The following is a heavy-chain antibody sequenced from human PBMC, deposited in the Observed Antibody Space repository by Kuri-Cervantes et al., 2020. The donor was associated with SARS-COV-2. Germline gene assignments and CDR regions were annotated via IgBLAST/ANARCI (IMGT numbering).Heavy chain of an antibody. CDR2: ICHNGNT. Sequence: GSLRLSCDVSGDSMNNGNWWTWVRQTPGKGLEWIGEICHNGNTNYNPSLKSRVTISVDESKNQFSFKLNSVTAADTAVYYCASLLLWQQFAHWGQGILVTVSS. D-gene: IGHD5-24*01. V-gene: IGHV4-4*02. CDR3: ASLLLWQQFAH. J-gene: IGHJ4*02. CDR1: GDSMNNGNW.